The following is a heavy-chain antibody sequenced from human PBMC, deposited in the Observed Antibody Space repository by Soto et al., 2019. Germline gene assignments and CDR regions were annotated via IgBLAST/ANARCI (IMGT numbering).Heavy chain of an antibody. J-gene: IGHJ4*02. CDR1: GGSISSGGYS. V-gene: IGHV4-30-2*01. CDR2: IYHSGST. Sequence: SETLSLTCAVSGGSISSGGYSWSWIRQPPGKGLEWIGYIYHSGSTYYNPSLKSRVTISVDRSKNQFSLKLSSVTAADTAVYYCARGGDSSGYPNLIFDYWGQGTLVTVSS. D-gene: IGHD3-22*01. CDR3: ARGGDSSGYPNLIFDY.